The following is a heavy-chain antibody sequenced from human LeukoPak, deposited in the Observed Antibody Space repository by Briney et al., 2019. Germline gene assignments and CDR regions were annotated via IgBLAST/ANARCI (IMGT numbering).Heavy chain of an antibody. J-gene: IGHJ4*02. D-gene: IGHD6-6*01. V-gene: IGHV4-34*01. CDR3: ARGRGAARFVTIEFDY. CDR1: GGSFSGCH. Sequence: KTSETLSLTCAVYGGSFSGCHWSWIRQPPGKGLEWIGEINHRGSTNYNPSLKSRVTMSVDTSKNQFSLKLSSVTAADTAVYYCARGRGAARFVTIEFDYWGQGALVTVSS. CDR2: INHRGST.